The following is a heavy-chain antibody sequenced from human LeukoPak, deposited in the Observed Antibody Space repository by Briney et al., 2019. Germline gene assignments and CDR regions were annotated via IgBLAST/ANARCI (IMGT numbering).Heavy chain of an antibody. D-gene: IGHD1-1*01. V-gene: IGHV4-4*07. CDR1: GGSISSYY. CDR3: ARGGGTTGTTLAAFDI. J-gene: IGHJ3*02. Sequence: SETLSLTCTVSGGSISSYYWSRIRQPAGKGLEWIGRIYTSGSTNYNPSLKSRVTMSVDTSKNQFSLKLSSVTAADTAVYYCARGGGTTGTTLAAFDIWGQGTMVTVSS. CDR2: IYTSGST.